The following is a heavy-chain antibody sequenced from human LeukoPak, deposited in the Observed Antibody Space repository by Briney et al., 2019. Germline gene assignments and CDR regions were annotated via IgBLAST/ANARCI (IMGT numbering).Heavy chain of an antibody. CDR1: GDIVSSTGAS. D-gene: IGHD5-24*01. V-gene: IGHV6-1*01. J-gene: IGHJ4*02. CDR3: VRGNYNFDY. CDR2: TYYRSKWYY. Sequence: SQTLSLPCAISGDIVSSTGASWHWIRQSPSRGLEWLGRTYYRSKWYYEYALSVQSRIIVAPDTSKNQFSLPLNSVTPEDTAVYYCVRGNYNFDYWGQGALVTVSS.